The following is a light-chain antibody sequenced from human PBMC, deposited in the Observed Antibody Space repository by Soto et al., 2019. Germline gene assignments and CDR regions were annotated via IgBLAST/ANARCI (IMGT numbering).Light chain of an antibody. V-gene: IGKV1-5*01. Sequence: DIQMTQSPSTLSASLADRVPITGRASQTVNAWLAWYQHKPGKAPKPLIYDASILESGVPARFSGSGSGTEFILTISSLQPDDVGTYYCQQYNTHSGTFGQGTKVDIK. J-gene: IGKJ1*01. CDR1: QTVNAW. CDR3: QQYNTHSGT. CDR2: DAS.